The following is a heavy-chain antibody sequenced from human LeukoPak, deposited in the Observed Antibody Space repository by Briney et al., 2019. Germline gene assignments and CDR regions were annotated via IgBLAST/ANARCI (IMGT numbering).Heavy chain of an antibody. Sequence: KPSETLSLTCTVSGRSINNYYWSWLRQPPGKGLEWIGYIYYSGSTNYNPSLKSRVTISVDTSKNQFSLKLSSVTAADTAVYYCARENLGDWFDPWGQGTLVTVSS. CDR1: GRSINNYY. D-gene: IGHD1-14*01. J-gene: IGHJ5*02. V-gene: IGHV4-59*01. CDR3: ARENLGDWFDP. CDR2: IYYSGST.